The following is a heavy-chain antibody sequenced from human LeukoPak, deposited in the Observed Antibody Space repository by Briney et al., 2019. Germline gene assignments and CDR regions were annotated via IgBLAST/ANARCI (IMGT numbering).Heavy chain of an antibody. V-gene: IGHV4-4*07. J-gene: IGHJ4*02. D-gene: IGHD3-3*01. CDR3: ARGDYDFWSGYYFDY. CDR1: GGSISSYY. CDR2: IYTSGST. Sequence: SETLSLTCTVSGGSISSYYWSWIRQPAGKGLEWIGRIYTSGSTNYNPSLKSRVTMSVDTSKNQFSLKLSSVTAADTAVYYCARGDYDFWSGYYFDYWGQGTLVTVSS.